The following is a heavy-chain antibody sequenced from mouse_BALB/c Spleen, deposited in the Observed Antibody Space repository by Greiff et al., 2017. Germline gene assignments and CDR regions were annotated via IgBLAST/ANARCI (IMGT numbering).Heavy chain of an antibody. CDR3: ARGDGSSYYFDY. CDR2: ILPGSGST. D-gene: IGHD1-1*01. V-gene: IGHV1-9*01. CDR1: GYTFSSYW. J-gene: IGHJ2*01. Sequence: VQLQQSGAELMKPGASVKISCKATGYTFSSYWIEWVKQRPGHGLEWIGEILPGSGSTNYNEKFKGKVTFTADTSSNTAYMQISSLTSEDSAVYNYARGDGSSYYFDYWGQGTTLTVSS.